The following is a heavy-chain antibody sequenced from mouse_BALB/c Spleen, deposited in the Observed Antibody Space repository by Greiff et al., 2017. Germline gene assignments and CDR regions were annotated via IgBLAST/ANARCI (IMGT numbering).Heavy chain of an antibody. V-gene: IGHV3-2*02. CDR2: ISYSGST. Sequence: EVKLLESGPGLVKPSQSLSLTCTVTGYSITSDYAWNWIRQFPGNKLEWMGYISYSGSTSYNPSLKSRISITRDTSKNQFFLQLNSVTTEDTATYYCARGVLFDYWGQGTTLTVSS. CDR1: GYSITSDYA. D-gene: IGHD2-14*01. J-gene: IGHJ2*01. CDR3: ARGVLFDY.